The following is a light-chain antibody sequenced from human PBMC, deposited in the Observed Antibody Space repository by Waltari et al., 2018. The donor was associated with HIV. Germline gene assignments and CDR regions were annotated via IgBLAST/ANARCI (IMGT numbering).Light chain of an antibody. CDR1: SSNNGAHSD. CDR2: GNN. V-gene: IGLV1-40*01. J-gene: IGLJ3*02. CDR3: QSYDSSLSGSGV. Sequence: QSVLTQPPSVSGAPGQRVTIPCTGSSSNNGAHSDVHWYKQRPGTAPKHLIYGNNNRPSGVPDRFSGSKSGTSASLAITGLQAEDEADYYCQSYDSSLSGSGVFGGGTKLTVL.